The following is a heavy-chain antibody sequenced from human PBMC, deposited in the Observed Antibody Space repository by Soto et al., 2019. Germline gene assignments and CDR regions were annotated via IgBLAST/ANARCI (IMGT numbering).Heavy chain of an antibody. Sequence: ASVKVSCKASGGTFSSYAISWVRQAPGQGLEWMGGIIPIFGTANYAQKFQGRVTITADESTSTAYMELSSLRSEDTAVYYCAATLLGYCSGGSCATIDPWGQGTLVTVSS. CDR3: AATLLGYCSGGSCATIDP. J-gene: IGHJ5*02. V-gene: IGHV1-69*13. D-gene: IGHD2-15*01. CDR2: IIPIFGTA. CDR1: GGTFSSYA.